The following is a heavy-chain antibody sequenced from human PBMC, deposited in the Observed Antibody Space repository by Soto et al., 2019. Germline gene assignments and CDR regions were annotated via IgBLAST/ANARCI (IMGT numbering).Heavy chain of an antibody. CDR1: GFTFNSYA. Sequence: EVQLLESGGGLVQPGGSLRLSCGGSGFTFNSYAMTWVRQAPGKGLEWVSAISGSGGTTYYANSVKGRFTISRDQSKDTLYPQMNSLRAEDTAIYYCAKDRHYGSGTYSDSYLDYWRQGTLVTVSS. J-gene: IGHJ4*02. D-gene: IGHD3-10*01. V-gene: IGHV3-23*01. CDR2: ISGSGGTT. CDR3: AKDRHYGSGTYSDSYLDY.